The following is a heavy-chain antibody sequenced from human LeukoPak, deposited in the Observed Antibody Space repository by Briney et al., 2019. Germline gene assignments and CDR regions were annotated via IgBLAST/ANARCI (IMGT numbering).Heavy chain of an antibody. J-gene: IGHJ4*02. CDR1: GYSFISYW. CDR3: ARVDYYANPYYFDY. D-gene: IGHD3-10*01. V-gene: IGHV5-51*01. Sequence: LGESLKISCKGSGYSFISYWIAWVRQMPGKGLEWMGIIYPGDSDTRYSPSFQGQVTISADKSISAAYLQWSSLKASDTAMYYCARVDYYANPYYFDYWGQGTLVTVSS. CDR2: IYPGDSDT.